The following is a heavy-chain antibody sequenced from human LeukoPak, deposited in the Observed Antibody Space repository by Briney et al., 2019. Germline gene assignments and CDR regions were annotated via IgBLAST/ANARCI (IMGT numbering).Heavy chain of an antibody. D-gene: IGHD2-15*01. Sequence: ASVKVSCKASGYTFTGYYMHWVRQAPGQGLEWMGWINPNSGGTNYAQKFQGRVTMTRDTSISTAYMELSRLRPDDTAVYYCARGYCSGGSCYSETLDYWGQGTLVTVSS. CDR2: INPNSGGT. J-gene: IGHJ4*02. CDR3: ARGYCSGGSCYSETLDY. V-gene: IGHV1-2*02. CDR1: GYTFTGYY.